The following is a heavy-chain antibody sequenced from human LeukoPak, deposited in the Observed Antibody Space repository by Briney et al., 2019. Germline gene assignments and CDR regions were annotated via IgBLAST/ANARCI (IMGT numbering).Heavy chain of an antibody. Sequence: GGSLRLSCAASGFTFSSYAMSGVRQAPGKGLEGVSGISGYGGTTYHADSVEGRFTSSRDNSKNPLYLQMNSLRAEDTAVYYCARAQGLLWFGELLGYFDYWGQGTLVTVSS. V-gene: IGHV3-23*01. CDR2: ISGYGGTT. CDR1: GFTFSSYA. D-gene: IGHD3-10*01. CDR3: ARAQGLLWFGELLGYFDY. J-gene: IGHJ4*02.